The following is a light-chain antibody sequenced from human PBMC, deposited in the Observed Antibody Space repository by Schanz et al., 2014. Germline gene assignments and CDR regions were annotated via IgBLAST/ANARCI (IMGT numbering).Light chain of an antibody. CDR2: ATS. V-gene: IGKV3-11*01. CDR3: QQRSTWPPT. J-gene: IGKJ2*01. CDR1: QSVSSN. Sequence: EIVMTQSPATLSVSPGERATLSCRASQSVSSNLAWYQQTPGQAPRLLIYATSNRATGIPDRFSGSGSGTDFTLTISSLEPEDFAVYYCQQRSTWPPTFGQGTKVEIK.